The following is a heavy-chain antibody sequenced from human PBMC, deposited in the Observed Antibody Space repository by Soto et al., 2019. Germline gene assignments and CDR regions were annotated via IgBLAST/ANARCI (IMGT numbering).Heavy chain of an antibody. V-gene: IGHV4-61*01. J-gene: IGHJ4*02. CDR2: IYSSGRT. CDR1: GVSVNSDYYY. CDR3: AREFSNSPEAFDY. D-gene: IGHD1-1*01. Sequence: KPSETLSLTCTVSGVSVNSDYYYWTWIRQPPGKGLEWIGYIYSSGRTNYNPSLASRLAMSVNTSRNQFSLRLSSVTAADTAVFYCAREFSNSPEAFDYWGQGALVTVSS.